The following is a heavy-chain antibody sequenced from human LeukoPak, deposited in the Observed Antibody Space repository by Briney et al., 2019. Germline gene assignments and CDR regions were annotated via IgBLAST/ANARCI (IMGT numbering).Heavy chain of an antibody. CDR3: AKDGVCYYDSSGYCFDP. CDR1: GFTFSSYA. CDR2: ISGSGGST. J-gene: IGHJ5*02. V-gene: IGHV3-23*01. D-gene: IGHD3-22*01. Sequence: GGSLRLSCAASGFTFSSYAMSWVRQAPGKGLEWVSAISGSGGSTYYADSVKGRFTISRDNSKNTLYLQMNSPRAEDTAVYYCAKDGVCYYDSSGYCFDPWGQGTLVTVSS.